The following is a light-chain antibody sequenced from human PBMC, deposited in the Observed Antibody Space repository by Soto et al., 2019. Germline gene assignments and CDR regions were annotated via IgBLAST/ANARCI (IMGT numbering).Light chain of an antibody. V-gene: IGKV3-15*01. CDR1: QSVSSN. CDR2: GAS. Sequence: EIVMTQSPATLSVSPGERATLSCRASQSVSSNLAWYQQKPGQAPRLLIYGASPRSTGIPARFSGSGSGTEFTFTISSLLSEDFAVYYCQQYNNWPPWTFCHVTTVEIK. J-gene: IGKJ1*01. CDR3: QQYNNWPPWT.